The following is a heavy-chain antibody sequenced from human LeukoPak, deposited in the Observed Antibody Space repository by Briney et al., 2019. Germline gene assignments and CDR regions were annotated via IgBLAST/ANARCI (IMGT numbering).Heavy chain of an antibody. CDR1: GGSFSGYY. Sequence: SETLSLTCAVYGGSFSGYYWSWIRQPPGKGLEWIGEINHSGSTNYNPSLKSRVTISVDTSKNQFSLKLSSVTAANTAVYYCARGHEGLRSYCSSTSCYAGGSAFDIWGQGTMVTVS. J-gene: IGHJ3*02. V-gene: IGHV4-34*01. CDR2: INHSGST. D-gene: IGHD2-2*01. CDR3: ARGHEGLRSYCSSTSCYAGGSAFDI.